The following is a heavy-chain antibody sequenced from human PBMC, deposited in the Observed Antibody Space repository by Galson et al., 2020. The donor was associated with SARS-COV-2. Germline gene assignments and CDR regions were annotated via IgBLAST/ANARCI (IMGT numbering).Heavy chain of an antibody. Sequence: SVKVSCKASGGTFSSYAISWVRQAPGQGLEWMGGIIPIFGTANYAQKFQGRVTITADESTSTAYMELSSLRSEDTAVYYCARTRLGRERAYNYYYYYMDVWGKGTTVTVSS. V-gene: IGHV1-69*13. CDR3: ARTRLGRERAYNYYYYYMDV. CDR1: GGTFSSYA. CDR2: IIPIFGTA. D-gene: IGHD3-16*01. J-gene: IGHJ6*03.